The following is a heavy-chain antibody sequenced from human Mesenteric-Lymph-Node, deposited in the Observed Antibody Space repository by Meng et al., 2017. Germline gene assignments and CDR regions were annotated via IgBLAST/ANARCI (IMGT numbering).Heavy chain of an antibody. Sequence: ASVKVSCKASGYTFTSYGISWVRQAPGQGLEWMGWISAYNGNTNYAQKFQGRVTMTRDTSISTAYMGLSRLRSDDTAVYYCARVSEQWLGSVFRGTTGFFVDYWGQGTLVTVSS. CDR1: GYTFTSYG. V-gene: IGHV1-18*01. J-gene: IGHJ4*02. CDR2: ISAYNGNT. CDR3: ARVSEQWLGSVFRGTTGFFVDY. D-gene: IGHD6-19*01.